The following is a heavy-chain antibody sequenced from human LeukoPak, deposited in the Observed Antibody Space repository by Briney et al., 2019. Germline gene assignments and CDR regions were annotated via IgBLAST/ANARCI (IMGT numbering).Heavy chain of an antibody. V-gene: IGHV1-18*01. CDR3: AREGVATGPYYFDY. CDR2: ISGYQGST. D-gene: IGHD5-12*01. CDR1: TSR. J-gene: IGHJ4*02. Sequence: AASVKVSCKATSRISWVRQAPGQGLEWMGWISGYQGSTKYAQNFQGRVTMTIDTSTSTAYMELRSLRSDDTAVYYCAREGVATGPYYFDYWGQGTMVTVSS.